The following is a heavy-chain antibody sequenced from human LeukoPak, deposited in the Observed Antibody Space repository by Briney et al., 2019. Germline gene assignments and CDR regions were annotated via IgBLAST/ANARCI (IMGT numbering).Heavy chain of an antibody. D-gene: IGHD6-19*01. J-gene: IGHJ5*02. CDR3: ARALGRIAVAGLNWFDP. CDR1: GDSISSSNSY. V-gene: IGHV4-39*07. CDR2: IYHSGST. Sequence: PSETLSLTCTVSGDSISSSNSYWGWIRQPPGKGLEWIGSIYHSGSTYYNPSLKSRVTISVDTSKNQFSLKLSSVTAADTAVYYCARALGRIAVAGLNWFDPWGQGTLVTVSS.